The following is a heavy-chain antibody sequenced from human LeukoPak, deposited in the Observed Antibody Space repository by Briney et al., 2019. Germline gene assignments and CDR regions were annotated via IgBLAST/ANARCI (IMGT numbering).Heavy chain of an antibody. CDR1: GFTFDDYA. D-gene: IGHD4-23*01. CDR2: IYSGGST. CDR3: AKRGDYGGILAHFDY. J-gene: IGHJ4*02. Sequence: GRSLRLSCAASGFTFDDYAMPWVRQAPGKGLEWVSVIYSGGSTHYADSVKGRFTISRHNSKNTLYLQMNSLRAEDTAVYYCAKRGDYGGILAHFDYWGQGTLVTVSS. V-gene: IGHV3-53*04.